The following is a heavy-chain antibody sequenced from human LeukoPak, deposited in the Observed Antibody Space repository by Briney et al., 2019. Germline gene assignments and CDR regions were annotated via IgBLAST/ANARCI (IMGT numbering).Heavy chain of an antibody. Sequence: GGSLRLSCASSGFTFSSYSMNWVRQAPGKGLEWVSSISSSSSYIYYADSVKGRFTISRDNAKNSLYLQMNSLRAEDTAVYYCARYDSSGYCPFDYWGQGTLVTVSS. CDR3: ARYDSSGYCPFDY. CDR2: ISSSSSYI. V-gene: IGHV3-21*01. J-gene: IGHJ4*02. D-gene: IGHD3-22*01. CDR1: GFTFSSYS.